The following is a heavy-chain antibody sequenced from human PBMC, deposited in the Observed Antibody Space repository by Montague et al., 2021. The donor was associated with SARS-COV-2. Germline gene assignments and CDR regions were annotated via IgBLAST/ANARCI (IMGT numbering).Heavy chain of an antibody. Sequence: TILYADSLKGRFTISRDNIQKSLYLQMNSLRAEDTAVYYCATNKYCTLHDCLHGRHYFDQWGKGTLVTVSS. J-gene: IGHJ4*02. V-gene: IGHV3-48*03. D-gene: IGHD2-8*01. CDR3: ATNKYCTLHDCLHGRHYFDQ. CDR2: TI.